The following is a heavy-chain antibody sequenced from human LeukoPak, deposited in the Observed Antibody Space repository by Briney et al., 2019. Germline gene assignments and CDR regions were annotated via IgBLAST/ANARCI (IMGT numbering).Heavy chain of an antibody. V-gene: IGHV4-34*01. CDR3: ARLGFGRITMVRGVPGLSH. J-gene: IGHJ4*02. CDR2: INHSGST. Sequence: SETLSLTCTVSGGSIGSYYWSWIRQPAGKGLEWIGEINHSGSTNYNPSLKSRVTISVDTSKNQFSLKLSSVTAADTAVYYCARLGFGRITMVRGVPGLSHWGQGTLVTVSS. D-gene: IGHD3-10*01. CDR1: GGSIGSYY.